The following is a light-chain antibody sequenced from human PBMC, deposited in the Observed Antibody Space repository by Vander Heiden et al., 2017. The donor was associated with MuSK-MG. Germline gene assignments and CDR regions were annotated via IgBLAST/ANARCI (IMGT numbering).Light chain of an antibody. CDR3: AAWDDSLNGWV. CDR2: GNN. Sequence: QSVLTQPPSASGTPGQRVTISCSGSSSNIGSNNVSWYQQRPGTAPRLLIYGNNQRPSGVPDRFSGSKSGTSASLAISGLQSEDEADYYCAAWDDSLNGWVFGGGTKLTVL. CDR1: SSNIGSNN. V-gene: IGLV1-44*01. J-gene: IGLJ3*02.